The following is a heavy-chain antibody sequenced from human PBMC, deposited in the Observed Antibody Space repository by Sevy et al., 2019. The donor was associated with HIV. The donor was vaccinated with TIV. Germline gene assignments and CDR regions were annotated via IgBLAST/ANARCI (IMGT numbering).Heavy chain of an antibody. CDR3: AGENAWGRGYS. D-gene: IGHD1-26*01. Sequence: SETLSLTCTVSGGSITSLYWNWIRQPPGKGLEWIANIYYNGNINYNPSLKSRVTLSLKTSKNKFSLRLSSVTAAETAMYYCAGENAWGRGYSWGQGTLVTVSS. CDR2: IYYNGNI. J-gene: IGHJ4*02. CDR1: GGSITSLY. V-gene: IGHV4-59*08.